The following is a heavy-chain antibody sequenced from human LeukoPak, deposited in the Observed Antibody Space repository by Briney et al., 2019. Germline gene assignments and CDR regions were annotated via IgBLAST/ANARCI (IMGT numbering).Heavy chain of an antibody. Sequence: PGGSLRLSCAASGFMFSSYWMIWVRQAPGKGLEWVANIKQDGSEKYYVDSVKGRFTISRDNAKNSLYLQMNSLRVEDTAVYYCARGGGGPHYFDYWGQGTLVTVSS. V-gene: IGHV3-7*01. CDR2: IKQDGSEK. D-gene: IGHD3-16*01. J-gene: IGHJ4*02. CDR1: GFMFSSYW. CDR3: ARGGGGPHYFDY.